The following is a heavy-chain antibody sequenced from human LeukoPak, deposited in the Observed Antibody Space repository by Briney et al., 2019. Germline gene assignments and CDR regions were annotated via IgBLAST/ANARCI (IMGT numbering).Heavy chain of an antibody. V-gene: IGHV3-74*01. CDR3: ARDRYSSAWYEE. CDR2: INSGGSST. J-gene: IGHJ4*02. CDR1: GFTFSSYA. Sequence: GRSLRLSCAASGFTFSSYAMHWVRQAPGKGLVWVSHINSGGSSTSYADSVKGRFTISRDNAKNTLYLQMNSLRAEDTAVYYCARDRYSSAWYEEWGQGTLVTVSS. D-gene: IGHD6-19*01.